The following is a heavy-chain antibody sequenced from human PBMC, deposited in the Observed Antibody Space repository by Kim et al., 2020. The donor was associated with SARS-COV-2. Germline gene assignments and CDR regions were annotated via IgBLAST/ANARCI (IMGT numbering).Heavy chain of an antibody. J-gene: IGHJ4*02. CDR3: ARDRDTAMVHFDY. CDR1: GGTFSSYA. Sequence: SVKVSCKASGGTFSSYAISWVRQAPGQGLEWMGGIIPIFGTANYAQKFQGRVTITADESTSTAYMELSSLRSEDTAVYYCARDRDTAMVHFDYWGQGTLVTVSS. V-gene: IGHV1-69*13. D-gene: IGHD5-18*01. CDR2: IIPIFGTA.